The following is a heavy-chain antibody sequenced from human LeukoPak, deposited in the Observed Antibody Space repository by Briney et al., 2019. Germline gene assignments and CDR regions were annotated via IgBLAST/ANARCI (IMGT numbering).Heavy chain of an antibody. V-gene: IGHV5-51*01. D-gene: IGHD6-19*01. CDR1: GYSFTSYW. Sequence: GESLKISCKGSGYSFTSYWIGWVRQMPGKGLEWMGIIYPGDSDTRYSPSFQGQVTISADKSISTAYLQWSSLKASDTAMYYCARSGSYSSGFHYFHYWGQGTLVTVSS. CDR2: IYPGDSDT. CDR3: ARSGSYSSGFHYFHY. J-gene: IGHJ4*02.